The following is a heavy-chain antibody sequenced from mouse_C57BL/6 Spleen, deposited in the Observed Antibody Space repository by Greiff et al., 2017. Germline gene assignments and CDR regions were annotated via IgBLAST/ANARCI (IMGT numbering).Heavy chain of an antibody. CDR1: GYTFTSYN. CDR2: IYPGNGDT. V-gene: IGHV1-12*01. Sequence: LQESGAELVRPGASVKMSCKASGYTFTSYNMHWVKQTPRQGLDWIGAIYPGNGDTSYNQKLTGKATLTVDKTSSTAYMQLSSRTSEDSTVYYCARTDLYVDYWGQGTTLTVSS. CDR3: ARTDLYVDY. J-gene: IGHJ2*01.